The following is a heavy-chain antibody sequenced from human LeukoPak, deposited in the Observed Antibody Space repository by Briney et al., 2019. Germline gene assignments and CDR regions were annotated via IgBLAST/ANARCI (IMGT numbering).Heavy chain of an antibody. J-gene: IGHJ4*02. CDR1: GYSFTNYW. D-gene: IGHD3-22*01. CDR2: INPGDSDT. CDR3: ARPDSTGYYTD. Sequence: EASLQISCKGSGYSFTNYWIAWVRPLPGKGPEWMAIINPGDSDTRYSPSFQGQVTISADKSINTAYLQWSSLKASDTAMYYCARPDSTGYYTDWGQGTLVTVSS. V-gene: IGHV5-51*01.